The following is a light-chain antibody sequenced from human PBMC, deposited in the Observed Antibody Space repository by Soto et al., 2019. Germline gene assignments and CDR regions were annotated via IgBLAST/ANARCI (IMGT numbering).Light chain of an antibody. CDR1: QSVSSSY. CDR3: QQYGSIP. Sequence: EIVFTQSPGTLSLSPGERCTLSRRASQSVSSSYLAWYQQKPGEAPRLLIYGASSRATGIPDRFSGSGSGTDLTLTISRLEPEDFAVYYCQQYGSIPVGPGTRLEIK. CDR2: GAS. J-gene: IGKJ5*01. V-gene: IGKV3-20*01.